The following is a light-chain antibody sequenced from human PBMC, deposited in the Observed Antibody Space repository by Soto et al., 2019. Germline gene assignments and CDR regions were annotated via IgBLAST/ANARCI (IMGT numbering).Light chain of an antibody. CDR2: AAS. CDR3: QQINTYPRT. CDR1: QSIGGY. Sequence: DIQMTQSPSSLSASVGDRVTVTCRSSQSIGGYLNWYQQKPGKAPKLLMHAASTLQSGVPSRFSGSGSGTDFALTISSLQPEDFATYYCQQINTYPRTFGPGTKVDFK. V-gene: IGKV1-39*01. J-gene: IGKJ3*01.